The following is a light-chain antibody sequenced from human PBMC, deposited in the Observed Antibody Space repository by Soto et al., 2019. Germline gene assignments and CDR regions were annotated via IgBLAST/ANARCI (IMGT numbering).Light chain of an antibody. V-gene: IGKV3-20*01. J-gene: IGKJ2*01. CDR2: GAS. CDR1: QSVISSY. CDR3: QQYGSSPPYT. Sequence: EIVLTQSPGTLSLSPVERATLSCRASQSVISSYLAWYQQKPGQAPRLLIYGASSRATGIPERFSGSGSGTDFTLTISRLEPEDFAVYYCQQYGSSPPYTFGQGTKLEIK.